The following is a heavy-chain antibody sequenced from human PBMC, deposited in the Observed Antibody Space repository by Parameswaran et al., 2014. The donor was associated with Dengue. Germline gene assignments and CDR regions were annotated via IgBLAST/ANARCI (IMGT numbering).Heavy chain of an antibody. J-gene: IGHJ5*02. CDR2: IDYTGIT. V-gene: IGHV4-39*01. D-gene: IGHD1-1*01. Sequence: VRQAPGKGLEWIGSIDYTGITYYNPSLKNRGTISVDASENQLSLRLKSVTAADTAIYFCARQLPDDPNWFHPWGQGTLVTVSS. CDR3: ARQLPDDPNWFHP.